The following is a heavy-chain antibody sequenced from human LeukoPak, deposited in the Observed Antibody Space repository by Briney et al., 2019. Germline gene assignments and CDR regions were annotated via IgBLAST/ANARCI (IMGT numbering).Heavy chain of an antibody. CDR2: ISGSGGST. V-gene: IGHV3-23*01. CDR1: GFTFSSYA. D-gene: IGHD5-18*01. CDR3: AKEGALWTLGYYFDY. Sequence: GGSLRLSCAASGFTFSSYAMSWVRQAPGEGLEWVSVISGSGGSTYYADSVKGRFTISRDNSKNTLYLQMNSLRAEDTAVYYCAKEGALWTLGYYFDYWGQGTLVTVSS. J-gene: IGHJ4*02.